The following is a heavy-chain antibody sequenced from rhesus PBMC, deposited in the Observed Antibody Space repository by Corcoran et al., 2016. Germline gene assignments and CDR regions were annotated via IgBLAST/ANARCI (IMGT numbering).Heavy chain of an antibody. CDR3: TRPDDYGHYDS. V-gene: IGHV1S9*01. Sequence: QVQLVQSGAEVKKPGASVKLSCKASSYTFPNYYINWLRRAPGQVFEWRGWINPNDGNAGSAQKFQGRVTLTRATSTSTAYMELSSLRSEDTAIYYCTRPDDYGHYDSWGQGVLVTVSS. CDR2: INPNDGNA. D-gene: IGHD3-9*01. J-gene: IGHJ4*01. CDR1: SYTFPNYY.